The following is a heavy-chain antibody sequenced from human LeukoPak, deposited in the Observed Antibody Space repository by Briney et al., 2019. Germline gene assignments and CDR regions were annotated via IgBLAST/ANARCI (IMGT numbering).Heavy chain of an antibody. CDR1: GFTFSDYW. J-gene: IGHJ4*02. CDR3: TRSFGGSGDY. Sequence: GGSLRLSCAVSGFTFSDYWMHWVRQASGKGLVWVSRINTDGSDTDYADPVKGRFTISRDNAKNTLYLQMNSLITEDTALYYCTRSFGGSGDYWGQGTLVTVSS. D-gene: IGHD4-23*01. V-gene: IGHV3-74*01. CDR2: INTDGSDT.